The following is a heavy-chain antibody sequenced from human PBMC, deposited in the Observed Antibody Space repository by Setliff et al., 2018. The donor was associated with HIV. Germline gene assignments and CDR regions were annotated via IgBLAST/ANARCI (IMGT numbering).Heavy chain of an antibody. CDR2: IDTDGITT. V-gene: IGHV3-74*03. CDR1: EFTFSDYG. J-gene: IGHJ6*03. D-gene: IGHD3-3*01. CDR3: ARESGIKIFGSPVVYYYMDV. Sequence: PGGSLRLSCVGSEFTFSDYGIHWVRQAPGKGLVWVSRIDTDGITTYADSVEGRFTISRDNADSTLYLQMNSLRVDDTAVYFCARESGIKIFGSPVVYYYMDVWGKGTTVTVS.